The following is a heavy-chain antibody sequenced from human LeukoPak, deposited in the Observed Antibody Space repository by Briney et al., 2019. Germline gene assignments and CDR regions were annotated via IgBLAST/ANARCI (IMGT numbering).Heavy chain of an antibody. D-gene: IGHD6-19*01. CDR3: ARDIRYSSGWSQLYWYFDL. V-gene: IGHV4-61*02. CDR1: GGSISNGSYY. CDR2: IYTSGST. Sequence: PSETLSLTCTVSGGSISNGSYYWSWIRQPAGKGLEWIGRIYTSGSTNYNPSLRSRVTIAVDTSSNQLSLRVSSVTAADTAVYYCARDIRYSSGWSQLYWYFDLWGRGTLVTVSS. J-gene: IGHJ2*01.